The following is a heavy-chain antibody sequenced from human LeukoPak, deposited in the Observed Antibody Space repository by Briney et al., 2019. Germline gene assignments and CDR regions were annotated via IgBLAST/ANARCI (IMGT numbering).Heavy chain of an antibody. CDR1: GFTFSNYD. D-gene: IGHD3-22*01. CDR2: IDSAGDT. CDR3: ARADFDSRAYYRPYFDY. V-gene: IGHV3-13*04. J-gene: IGHJ4*02. Sequence: PGGSLRLSCAASGFTFSNYDMQWVRQPTGKGLEWVSAIDSAGDTYSPGSVKGRFTISRENGKNSLSLQMNRLRGEDTAVYYCARADFDSRAYYRPYFDYWGQGTLVTVSS.